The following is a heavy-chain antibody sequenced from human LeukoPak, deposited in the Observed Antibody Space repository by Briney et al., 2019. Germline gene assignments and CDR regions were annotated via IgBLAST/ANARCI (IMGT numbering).Heavy chain of an antibody. D-gene: IGHD4-23*01. V-gene: IGHV4-59*08. J-gene: IGHJ4*02. Sequence: PSETLSLTCTVSGGSISSYYWSWIRQPPGKGLEWIGYNSGSTNYNPSLKSRVTISVDTSKNHFSLNLSSVTAADTAVYYCASHVVTTWGDYFDYWGQGTPVTVSS. CDR3: ASHVVTTWGDYFDY. CDR2: NSGST. CDR1: GGSISSYY.